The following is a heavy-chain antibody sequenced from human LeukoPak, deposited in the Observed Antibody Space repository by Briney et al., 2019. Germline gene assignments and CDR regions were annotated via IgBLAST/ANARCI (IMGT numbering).Heavy chain of an antibody. Sequence: PGGSLRLSCAASGFTVSTNYMSWVRQARGKGLEWGSVISSGGNTYYADSVKGRFTISRDSSRNTLYLQMNTLRAEDTAVYYCARVEAAAGTGSLDSWGQGTLVTVSS. CDR2: ISSGGNT. D-gene: IGHD6-13*01. J-gene: IGHJ4*02. V-gene: IGHV3-53*01. CDR1: GFTVSTNY. CDR3: ARVEAAAGTGSLDS.